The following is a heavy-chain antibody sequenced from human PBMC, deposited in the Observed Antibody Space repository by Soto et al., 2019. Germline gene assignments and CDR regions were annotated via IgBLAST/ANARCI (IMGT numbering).Heavy chain of an antibody. CDR1: GFTFSGSP. V-gene: IGHV3-73*02. Sequence: EVQLVESGGGLVQPGGSLKLSCAASGFTFSGSPIHWVRQASGKGLEWVARMRSKANSFATTYAASVKGRFTISRDDSKNTAYLKMDSLKTEDTAVYYCTRAQTRECRGGTCYDANWFDHWGQGTQVTVSS. D-gene: IGHD5-12*01. CDR3: TRAQTRECRGGTCYDANWFDH. CDR2: MRSKANSFAT. J-gene: IGHJ5*02.